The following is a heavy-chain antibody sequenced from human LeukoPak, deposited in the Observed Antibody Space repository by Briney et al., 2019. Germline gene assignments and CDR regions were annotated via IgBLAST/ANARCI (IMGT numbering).Heavy chain of an antibody. J-gene: IGHJ4*02. Sequence: SVTVSCKASGGTFISYAISWVRQAPGQGLEWMGGIIPIFGTANYAQKFQGRVTITADESTSTAYMELSSLRSEDTAVYYCAREKYYYYGSGSFSYFDYWGQGTLVTVSS. CDR1: GGTFISYA. CDR2: IIPIFGTA. D-gene: IGHD3-10*01. V-gene: IGHV1-69*13. CDR3: AREKYYYYGSGSFSYFDY.